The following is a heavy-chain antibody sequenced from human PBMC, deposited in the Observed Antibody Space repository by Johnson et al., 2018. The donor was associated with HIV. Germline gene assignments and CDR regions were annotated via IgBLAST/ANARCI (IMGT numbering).Heavy chain of an antibody. D-gene: IGHD6-25*01. V-gene: IGHV3-13*01. J-gene: IGHJ3*02. Sequence: VQLVESGGGLVQPGGSLRLSCAASGFIFSSYDMHWVRQATGKGLEWVSAIGTAGDTYYPGSVKGRFTISRDNSKNTLYLQMNSLRAEDTAVYYCARDLAAGIPSDAFDIWGQGTMVTVSS. CDR3: ARDLAAGIPSDAFDI. CDR1: GFIFSSYD. CDR2: IGTAGDT.